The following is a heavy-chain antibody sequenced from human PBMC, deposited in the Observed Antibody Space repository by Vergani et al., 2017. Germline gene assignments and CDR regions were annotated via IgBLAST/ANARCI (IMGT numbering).Heavy chain of an antibody. V-gene: IGHV4-59*01. J-gene: IGHJ4*02. CDR1: GGSISSYY. CDR3: ARADCCGDCDIDY. D-gene: IGHD2-21*01. Sequence: QVQLPESGPGLVKPSETLSLTCPVSGGSISSYYWSWLRQPPGKGLEWIGYIYYSGSTNYNPSLKSRVTISVDTSKNQFSLKLSSVTAADTAVYYCARADCCGDCDIDYWGQGTLVTVAS. CDR2: IYYSGST.